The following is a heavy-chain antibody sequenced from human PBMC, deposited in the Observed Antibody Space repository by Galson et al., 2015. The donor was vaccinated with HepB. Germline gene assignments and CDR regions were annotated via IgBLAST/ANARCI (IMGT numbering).Heavy chain of an antibody. CDR3: AKDHDLGFWSGYYFHYYYYYMDV. CDR2: ISYDGSNK. D-gene: IGHD3-3*01. V-gene: IGHV3-30*18. CDR1: GFTFSSYG. J-gene: IGHJ6*03. Sequence: SLRLSCAASGFTFSSYGMHWVRQAPGKGLEWVAVISYDGSNKYYADSVKGRFTISRDNSKNTLYLQMNSLRAEDTAVYYCAKDHDLGFWSGYYFHYYYYYMDVWGKGTTVTVSS.